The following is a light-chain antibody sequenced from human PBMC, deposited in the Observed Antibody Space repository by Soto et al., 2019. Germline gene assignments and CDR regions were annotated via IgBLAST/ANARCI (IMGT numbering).Light chain of an antibody. V-gene: IGKV3-20*01. CDR2: GAF. CDR1: QNVTSRY. CDR3: QHYGTSHT. J-gene: IGKJ2*01. Sequence: EIVLTQSPGTLSLSPGERATLSCRASQNVTSRYLAWYQQKTGQAPRLLIFGAFSRATGIPDRFSGSGSGTDFTLTISRLEPEDFAVYYWQHYGTSHTFGQGTKLE.